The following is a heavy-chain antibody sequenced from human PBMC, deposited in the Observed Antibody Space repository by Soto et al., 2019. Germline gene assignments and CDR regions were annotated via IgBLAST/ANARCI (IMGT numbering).Heavy chain of an antibody. CDR2: IWYDGSNK. D-gene: IGHD6-6*01. J-gene: IGHJ4*02. V-gene: IGHV3-33*01. CDR1: GFTFSSYG. Sequence: GGSLRLSCAASGFTFSSYGMHWVRQAPGKGLEWVAVIWYDGSNKYYADSVKGRFTISRDNSKNTLYLQMNSLRAEDTAVYYCARARTEGYSSSYPDYWGQGTLVTVSS. CDR3: ARARTEGYSSSYPDY.